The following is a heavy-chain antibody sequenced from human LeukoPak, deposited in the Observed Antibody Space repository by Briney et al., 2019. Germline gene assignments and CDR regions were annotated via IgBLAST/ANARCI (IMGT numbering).Heavy chain of an antibody. CDR3: AKGPSGIVVVPGDY. D-gene: IGHD2-2*01. V-gene: IGHV3-23*01. J-gene: IGHJ4*02. CDR1: GFTFSTYG. CDR2: ISGSGDST. Sequence: GGSLRLSCAASGFTFSTYGTTWVRQAPGKGLEWVSGISGSGDSTYHADSVRGRFAISRDNSKNTLYLQMNSLRAEDTAVYYCAKGPSGIVVVPGDYWGQGTLVTVSS.